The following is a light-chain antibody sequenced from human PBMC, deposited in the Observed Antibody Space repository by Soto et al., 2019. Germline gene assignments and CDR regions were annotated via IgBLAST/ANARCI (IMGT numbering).Light chain of an antibody. J-gene: IGLJ2*01. Sequence: QSALTQPASVSGSPGQSITISCTGTSSDVGGYGYVSWYQQHPGKVPKLMIYDVSSRPSGVSNRFSGSKSGNTASLTISGLQAEDEADYYCSSYASSSTLVFGGGTKLTVL. CDR3: SSYASSSTLV. CDR2: DVS. CDR1: SSDVGGYGY. V-gene: IGLV2-14*01.